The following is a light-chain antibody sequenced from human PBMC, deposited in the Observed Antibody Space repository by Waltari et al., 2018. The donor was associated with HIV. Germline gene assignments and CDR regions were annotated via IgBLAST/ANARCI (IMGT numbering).Light chain of an antibody. CDR3: QQHYTTPLT. J-gene: IGKJ4*01. CDR2: WAS. V-gene: IGKV4-1*01. CDR1: QSVLYSSNNKNY. Sequence: DIVMTQSPDSLAVSLGDRATINCKSSQSVLYSSNNKNYLAWYQQKPGQPPKLLIYWASARESGVPDRFSASGSGTDFTLTISSLQAEDVAVYYCQQHYTTPLTFGGGTKVEI.